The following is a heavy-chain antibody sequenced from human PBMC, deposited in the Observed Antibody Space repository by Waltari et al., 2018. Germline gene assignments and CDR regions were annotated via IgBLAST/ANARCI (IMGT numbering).Heavy chain of an antibody. V-gene: IGHV1-18*04. D-gene: IGHD2-15*01. CDR3: ARDYCSGSACSLDF. CDR2: GRRFNGET. Sequence: QVQLVQSETEVMKPGASVKVSCKASGYTFTSHSITWVRQAPGQGPEWMGWGRRFNGETTHAQKIQGIVTMTTDASTDTAYMELRNLRTDDTAGYYCARDYCSGSACSLDFWGQGTLVTVSS. J-gene: IGHJ4*02. CDR1: GYTFTSHS.